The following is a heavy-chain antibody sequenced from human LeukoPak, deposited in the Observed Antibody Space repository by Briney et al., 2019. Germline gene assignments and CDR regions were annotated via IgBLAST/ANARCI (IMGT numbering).Heavy chain of an antibody. CDR1: GGSISSYY. CDR3: ARYVWGSYPTFEDY. D-gene: IGHD3-16*02. V-gene: IGHV4-59*01. CDR2: IYYSGST. J-gene: IGHJ4*02. Sequence: SETLSLTCTVSGGSISSYYWSWIRQPPGKGLEWIGYIYYSGSTNYNPSLKSRVTISVGTSKNQFSLKLSSVTAADTAVYYCARYVWGSYPTFEDYWGQGTLVTVSS.